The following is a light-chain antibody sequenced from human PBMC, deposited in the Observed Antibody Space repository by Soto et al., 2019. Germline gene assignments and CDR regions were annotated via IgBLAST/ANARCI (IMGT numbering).Light chain of an antibody. V-gene: IGKV3-20*01. Sequence: EIVLTQSPGTLSLSSGERATLSCRASQSVSSSYLAWYQQKPGQAPRLLIYGASSRATGIPDRFSGSGSGTDFTLTISRLEPEDFAVSYCQQYGSSPKTFGQGTRWISN. CDR1: QSVSSSY. J-gene: IGKJ1*01. CDR3: QQYGSSPKT. CDR2: GAS.